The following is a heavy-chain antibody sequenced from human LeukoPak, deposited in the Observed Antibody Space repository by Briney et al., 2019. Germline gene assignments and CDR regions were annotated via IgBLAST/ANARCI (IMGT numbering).Heavy chain of an antibody. Sequence: ASETLSLTCTVSGGSISSGSYYWSWIRQPAGKGLEWIGRIYTSRSTNYNPSLKSRDTISVDTSKNQFSLKLSSVTAADTAVYYCARGGDGYNWDYFDYWGQGTLVTVSS. CDR1: GGSISSGSYY. CDR3: ARGGDGYNWDYFDY. J-gene: IGHJ4*02. D-gene: IGHD5-24*01. CDR2: IYTSRST. V-gene: IGHV4-61*02.